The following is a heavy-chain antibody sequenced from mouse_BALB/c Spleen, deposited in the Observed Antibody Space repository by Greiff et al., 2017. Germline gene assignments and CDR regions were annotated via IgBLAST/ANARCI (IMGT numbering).Heavy chain of an antibody. CDR1: GFTFSSFG. V-gene: IGHV5-17*02. CDR2: ISSGSSTI. J-gene: IGHJ1*01. CDR3: ARRGGYYGNFDV. D-gene: IGHD2-3*01. Sequence: EVQRVESGGGLVQPGGSRKLSCAASGFTFSSFGMHWVRQAPEKGLEWVAYISSGSSTIYYADTVKGRFTISRDNPKNTLFLQMTSLRSEDTAMYYCARRGGYYGNFDVWGAGTTVTVSS.